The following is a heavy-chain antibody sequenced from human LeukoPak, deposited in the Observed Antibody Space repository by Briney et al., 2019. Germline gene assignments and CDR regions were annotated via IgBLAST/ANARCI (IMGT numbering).Heavy chain of an antibody. V-gene: IGHV4-59*01. J-gene: IGHJ6*02. CDR3: ARDSKRGSSSWYPSKPYYYYYGMDV. CDR1: GGSISSYY. D-gene: IGHD6-13*01. CDR2: IYYSGST. Sequence: SETLSLTCTVSGGSISSYYWSWIRQPPGKGLEWLGYIYYSGSTNYNPSLKSRVTISVDTSKNQFSLKLSSVTAADTAVYYCARDSKRGSSSWYPSKPYYYYYGMDVWGQGTTVTVSS.